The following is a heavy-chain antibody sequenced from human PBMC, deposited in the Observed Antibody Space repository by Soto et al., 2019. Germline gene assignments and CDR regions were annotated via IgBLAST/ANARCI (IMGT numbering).Heavy chain of an antibody. CDR1: GGSISSYY. CDR3: ARAGGYKNFDY. CDR2: IYYSGST. Sequence: TLSLTCTVSGGSISSYYWSWIRQPPGKGLEWIGYIYYSGSTNYNPSLKSRVTISVDTSKNQFSLKLSSVTAADTAVYYCARAGGYKNFDYWGQGTLVTVSS. J-gene: IGHJ4*02. V-gene: IGHV4-59*01. D-gene: IGHD5-12*01.